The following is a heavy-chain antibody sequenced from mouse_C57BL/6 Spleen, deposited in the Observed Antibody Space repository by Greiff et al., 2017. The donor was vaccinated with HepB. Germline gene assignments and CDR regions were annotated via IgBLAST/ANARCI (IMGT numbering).Heavy chain of an antibody. CDR1: GYAFSSYW. Sequence: QVQLQQSGAELVKPGASVKISCKASGYAFSSYWMNWVKQRPGKGLEWIGQIYPGDGDTNYNGKFKGKATLTADKSSSTAYMQLSSLTSEDSAVYFCASLYYYGSSPLGYFDVWGTGTTVTVSS. V-gene: IGHV1-80*01. CDR3: ASLYYYGSSPLGYFDV. J-gene: IGHJ1*03. D-gene: IGHD1-1*01. CDR2: IYPGDGDT.